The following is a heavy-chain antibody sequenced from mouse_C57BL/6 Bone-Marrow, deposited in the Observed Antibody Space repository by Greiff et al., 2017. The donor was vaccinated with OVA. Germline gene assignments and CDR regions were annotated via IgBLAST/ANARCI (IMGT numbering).Heavy chain of an antibody. CDR1: GYSFTGYY. J-gene: IGHJ3*01. D-gene: IGHD4-1*01. CDR3: ARLTGTSAY. CDR2: INPSTGGT. Sequence: VQLKESGPELVKPGASVKISCKASGYSFTGYYMHWVKQSPEKSLEWIGEINPSTGGTTYNQKFKAKATLTVDKSSSTAYMQLKSLTSEDAAVYYCARLTGTSAYWGQGTLVTVSA. V-gene: IGHV1-42*01.